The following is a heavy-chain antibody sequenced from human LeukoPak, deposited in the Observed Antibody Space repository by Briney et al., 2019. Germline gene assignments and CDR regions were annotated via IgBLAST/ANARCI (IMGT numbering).Heavy chain of an antibody. V-gene: IGHV3-15*01. D-gene: IGHD3-22*01. CDR2: IKSKTDGGTT. Sequence: GGSLRLSCAASGFTFSNAWMSWVRQAPGKGLEWVGRIKSKTDGGTTDHAAPVKGRFTISRDDSKNTLYLQMNSLKTEDTAVYYCTTTYYYDSSGPDYWGQGTLVTVSS. CDR3: TTTYYYDSSGPDY. CDR1: GFTFSNAW. J-gene: IGHJ4*02.